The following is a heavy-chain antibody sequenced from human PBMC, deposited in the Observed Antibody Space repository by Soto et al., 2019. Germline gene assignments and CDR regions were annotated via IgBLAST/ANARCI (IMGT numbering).Heavy chain of an antibody. J-gene: IGHJ6*03. Sequence: PSETLSLTCTVSGGSISSGGYYWSWIRQHPGKGLEWIGYIYYSGSTYYNPSLKSRVTISVDTSKNQFSLKLSSVTAADTAVYYCARGVTISPAGMDVWGKGTTVTVSS. CDR3: ARGVTISPAGMDV. V-gene: IGHV4-31*03. CDR2: IYYSGST. CDR1: GGSISSGGYY. D-gene: IGHD3-3*01.